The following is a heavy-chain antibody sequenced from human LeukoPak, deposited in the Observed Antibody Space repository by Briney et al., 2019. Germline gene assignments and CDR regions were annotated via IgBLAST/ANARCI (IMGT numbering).Heavy chain of an antibody. D-gene: IGHD7-27*01. CDR1: GFTFNSYW. CDR3: AKDGGTLGMGD. Sequence: GGSLRLSCAASGFTFNSYWMHWVRQAPGKGLEWVSYISSSGSTIYYADSVKGRFTISRDNAKNSLYLQMNSLRAEDTAVYYCAKDGGTLGMGDWGQGTLVTVSS. J-gene: IGHJ4*02. CDR2: ISSSGSTI. V-gene: IGHV3-48*03.